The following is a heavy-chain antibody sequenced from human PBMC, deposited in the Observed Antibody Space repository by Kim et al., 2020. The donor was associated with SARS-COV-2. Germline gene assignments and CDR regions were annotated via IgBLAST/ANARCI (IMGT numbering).Heavy chain of an antibody. V-gene: IGHV4-30-2*04. CDR3: ARGHTVTPRY. D-gene: IGHD4-17*01. J-gene: IGHJ4*02. Sequence: STYDTPALKRRVTISVDTSKNQFSLKLSSVTAADTAVYYCARGHTVTPRYWGQGTLVTVSS. CDR2: ST.